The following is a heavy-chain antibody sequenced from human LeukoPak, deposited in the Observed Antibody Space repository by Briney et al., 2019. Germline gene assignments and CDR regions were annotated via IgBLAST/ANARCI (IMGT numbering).Heavy chain of an antibody. J-gene: IGHJ4*02. D-gene: IGHD3-10*01. CDR2: IYYSGST. Sequence: KPSETLSLTCTVSGGSISSYYWSWIRQPPGKGLEWIGYIYYSGSTNYNPSLKSRVTISVDTSKNQFSLELSSVTAADTAVYYCARGLAWFGELSPYYFDYWGQGTLVTVSS. V-gene: IGHV4-59*08. CDR1: GGSISSYY. CDR3: ARGLAWFGELSPYYFDY.